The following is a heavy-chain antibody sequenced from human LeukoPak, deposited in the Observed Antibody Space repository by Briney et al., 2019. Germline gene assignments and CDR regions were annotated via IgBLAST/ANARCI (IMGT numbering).Heavy chain of an antibody. CDR3: AREHLYSSSPNWFDP. CDR1: GFTFSSYA. V-gene: IGHV3-30-3*01. CDR2: ISYDGSNK. D-gene: IGHD6-13*01. J-gene: IGHJ5*02. Sequence: GGSLRLSCAASGFTFSSYAMHWVRQAPGKGLEWVAVISYDGSNKYYADSVKGRFTISRDNSKNTLYLQMNSLRAEDTAVYYCAREHLYSSSPNWFDPWGQGTPVTVSS.